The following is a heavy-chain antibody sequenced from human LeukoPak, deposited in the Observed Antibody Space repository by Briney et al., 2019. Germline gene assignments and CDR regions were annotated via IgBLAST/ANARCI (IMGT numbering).Heavy chain of an antibody. J-gene: IGHJ4*02. Sequence: PSETLSLTCTVSGGSISSGNYYWSWIRQPAGKRLEWIGRIYTSGSTNYNPSLKSRVTISGDTSKNQFSLKLSSVTAADTAVYYCASETGELPYYSDYWGQGTLVTVSS. D-gene: IGHD3-10*01. CDR2: IYTSGST. CDR3: ASETGELPYYSDY. V-gene: IGHV4-61*02. CDR1: GGSISSGNYY.